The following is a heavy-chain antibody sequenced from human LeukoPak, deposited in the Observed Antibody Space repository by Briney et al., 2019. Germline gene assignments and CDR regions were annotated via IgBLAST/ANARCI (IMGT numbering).Heavy chain of an antibody. CDR3: ARQCEQTKKGPDYYYYYMDV. D-gene: IGHD1/OR15-1a*01. CDR1: GGSISSSSYY. V-gene: IGHV4-39*01. J-gene: IGHJ6*03. CDR2: IYYSGST. Sequence: SETLSLTCTVSGGSISSSSYYWGWIRQPPGKGLEWIGSIYYSGSTYYNPSLKSRVTISVDTSKNQFSLKLSSVTAADTAVYYCARQCEQTKKGPDYYYYYMDVRGKGTTVTVSS.